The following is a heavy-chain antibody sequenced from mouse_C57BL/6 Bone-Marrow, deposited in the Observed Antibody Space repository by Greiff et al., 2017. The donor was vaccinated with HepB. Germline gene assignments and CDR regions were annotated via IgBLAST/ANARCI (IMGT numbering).Heavy chain of an antibody. V-gene: IGHV1-82*01. CDR2: IYPGDGDT. J-gene: IGHJ3*01. CDR1: GYAFSSSW. D-gene: IGHD1-1*01. CDR3: ARSGYYGSSSAWFAY. Sequence: VKLQESGPELVKPGASVKISCKASGYAFSSSWMNWVKQRPGKGLEWIGRIYPGDGDTNYNGKFKGKATLTADKSSSTAYMQLSSLTSEDSAVYFCARSGYYGSSSAWFAYWGQGTLVTVSA.